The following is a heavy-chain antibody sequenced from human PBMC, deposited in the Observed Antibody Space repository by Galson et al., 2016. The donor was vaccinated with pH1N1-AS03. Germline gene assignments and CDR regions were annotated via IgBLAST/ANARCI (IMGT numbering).Heavy chain of an antibody. D-gene: IGHD4-23*01. CDR2: ISAYSGNT. Sequence: SVKVSCKASGYSFPTYSFNWVRQAPGQGLEWLGWISAYSGNTDYSQNLQGRVSMTTDPSTSTAYMELTGLTSADASLYYCARAFRRDFGNSCVAGVQFGRYWGQGTLVIVSS. V-gene: IGHV1-18*04. CDR3: ARAFRRDFGNSCVAGVQFGRY. J-gene: IGHJ4*02. CDR1: GYSFPTYS.